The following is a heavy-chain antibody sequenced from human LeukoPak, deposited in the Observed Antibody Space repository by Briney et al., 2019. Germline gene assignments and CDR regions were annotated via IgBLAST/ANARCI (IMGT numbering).Heavy chain of an antibody. J-gene: IGHJ6*02. CDR2: INHSGST. D-gene: IGHD2-2*01. CDR1: GGSFSDYS. Sequence: SETLSLTCAVYGGSFSDYSWTWIRQPPGKGLEWIGEINHSGSTNYNPSLKSRVTISVDTSKNQFSLKLSPVTAADTAVYFCVRVRGCSSAGCFGSDGMDVWGQGTTVTVSS. V-gene: IGHV4-34*01. CDR3: VRVRGCSSAGCFGSDGMDV.